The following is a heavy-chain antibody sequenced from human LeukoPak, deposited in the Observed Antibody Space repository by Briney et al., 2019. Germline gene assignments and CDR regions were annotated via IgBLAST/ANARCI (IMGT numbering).Heavy chain of an antibody. CDR1: GGTFSSYA. V-gene: IGHV1-69*06. Sequence: GASVKVSCKASGGTFSSYAISWVRQAPGQGLEWMGGIIPIFGTANYAQKFQGRVTITADKSTSTAYMELSSLRSEDTAVYYCARIAGYEGWFDPWGQGTLVTVSS. J-gene: IGHJ5*02. CDR3: ARIAGYEGWFDP. D-gene: IGHD5-12*01. CDR2: IIPIFGTA.